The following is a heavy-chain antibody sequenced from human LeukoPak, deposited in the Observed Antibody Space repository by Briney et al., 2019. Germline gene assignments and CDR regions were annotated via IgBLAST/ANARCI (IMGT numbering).Heavy chain of an antibody. Sequence: SETLSLTCTVSGGSISSSSYYWGWIRQPPGKGLEWIGSIYYSGSTYYNPSLKSRVTISVDTSKNQFSLKLSSVTAADTAVYYCARERARDAFDIWGQGTMVTVSS. CDR1: GGSISSSSYY. V-gene: IGHV4-39*07. CDR3: ARERARDAFDI. CDR2: IYYSGST. J-gene: IGHJ3*02.